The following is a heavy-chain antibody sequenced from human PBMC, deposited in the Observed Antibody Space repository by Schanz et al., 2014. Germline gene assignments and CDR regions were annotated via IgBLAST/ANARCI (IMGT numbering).Heavy chain of an antibody. V-gene: IGHV1-46*01. D-gene: IGHD1-1*01. Sequence: QVQLVQSGAEVKKPGASVKVSCKASGYTFTRYYIHWVRQAPGQGLEWMGIITPSGGSTNYAQKLQGRVTFTADKATSTAYMELSSLRYEDTALYYCARGTMPGTFDIWGQGTMVTVSS. CDR2: ITPSGGST. CDR1: GYTFTRYY. J-gene: IGHJ3*02. CDR3: ARGTMPGTFDI.